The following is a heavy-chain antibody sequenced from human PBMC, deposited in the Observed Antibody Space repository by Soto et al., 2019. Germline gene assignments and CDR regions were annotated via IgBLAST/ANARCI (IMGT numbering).Heavy chain of an antibody. Sequence: GASVKVSCKVSGYTLTELSMHWVRQAPGKGLEWMGGFDPEDGETIYAQKFQGRVTMTADKSTGTAYMELSSLRSEDTAVYYCARDATTRAFDIRGQGTMVTVSS. CDR3: ARDATTRAFDI. V-gene: IGHV1-24*01. D-gene: IGHD1-26*01. J-gene: IGHJ3*02. CDR2: FDPEDGET. CDR1: GYTLTELS.